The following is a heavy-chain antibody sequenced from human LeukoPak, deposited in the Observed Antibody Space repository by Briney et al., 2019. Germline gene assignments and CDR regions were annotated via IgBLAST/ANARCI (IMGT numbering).Heavy chain of an antibody. D-gene: IGHD3-10*01. CDR2: ISSSGSTI. CDR3: ARPPRGSDAFDI. CDR1: GFTFSSYE. V-gene: IGHV3-48*03. J-gene: IGHJ3*02. Sequence: PGGSLRLSCAASGFTFSSYEMNWVRQAPGKGLEWVSYISSSGSTIYYADSVKGRFTISRDNAKNSLYLQMNSLRAEDTAVYYCARPPRGSDAFDIWGQGTMVTVSS.